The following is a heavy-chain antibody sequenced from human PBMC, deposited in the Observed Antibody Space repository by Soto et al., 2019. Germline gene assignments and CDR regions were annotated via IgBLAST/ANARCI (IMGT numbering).Heavy chain of an antibody. CDR1: GGSISSYY. CDR2: IYYSGSP. D-gene: IGHD4-17*01. CDR3: ASGLLYGDYRL. J-gene: IGHJ4*02. V-gene: IGHV4-59*01. Sequence: SETLSLTCTVSGGSISSYYWSWIRQPPGKGLEWIGYIYYSGSPNYNPSLKSRVTISVDTSKNQFSLKLSSVTAADTAVYYCASGLLYGDYRLWGQGTLGTVSS.